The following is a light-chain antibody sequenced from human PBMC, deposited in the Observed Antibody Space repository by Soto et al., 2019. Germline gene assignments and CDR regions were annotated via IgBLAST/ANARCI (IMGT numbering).Light chain of an antibody. J-gene: IGKJ5*01. Sequence: AIRMTQSPSSFSASTGDRVTITCRASQGISSYLAWYQQKPGKAPKLLIYAASTLQSGVPSRFSGSGYGTEFTLTISSLQPEDFATYFCQQLNSYPLTFGQGTRLEIK. CDR2: AAS. CDR3: QQLNSYPLT. CDR1: QGISSY. V-gene: IGKV1-8*01.